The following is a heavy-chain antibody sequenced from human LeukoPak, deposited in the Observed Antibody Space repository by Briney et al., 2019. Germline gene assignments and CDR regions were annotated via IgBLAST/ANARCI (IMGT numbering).Heavy chain of an antibody. CDR3: AGVVAAAGTRGVDY. V-gene: IGHV3-30-3*01. Sequence: GRSLRLSCAASGFTFSSYAMHWVRQAPGKGLEWVAVISYDGSNKYYADSVKGRFTISRDNSKNTLYLQMNSLRAEDTAVYYCAGVVAAAGTRGVDYWGQGTLVTVSS. CDR1: GFTFSSYA. J-gene: IGHJ4*02. CDR2: ISYDGSNK. D-gene: IGHD6-13*01.